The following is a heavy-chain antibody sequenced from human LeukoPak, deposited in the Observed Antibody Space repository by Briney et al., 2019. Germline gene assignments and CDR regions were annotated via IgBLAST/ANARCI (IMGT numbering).Heavy chain of an antibody. CDR2: IYYSGST. D-gene: IGHD2-2*01. CDR3: ARGDIVVVPAAMKYYYYYMDV. J-gene: IGHJ6*03. Sequence: PSETLSLTCAVYGGSISSYYWSWIRQPPGKGLEWIGYIYYSGSTNYNPSLKSRVTISVDTSKNQFSLKLSSVTAADTAVYYCARGDIVVVPAAMKYYYYYMDVWGKGTTVTVSS. CDR1: GGSISSYY. V-gene: IGHV4-59*01.